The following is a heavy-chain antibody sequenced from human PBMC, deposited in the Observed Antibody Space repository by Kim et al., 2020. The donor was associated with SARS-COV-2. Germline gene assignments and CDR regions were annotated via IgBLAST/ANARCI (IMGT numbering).Heavy chain of an antibody. Sequence: KSRVTISVDMSKNQFSLKLSSVTAADTAVYYCARDGLRFMEVDRDNWFDPWGQGTLVTVSS. J-gene: IGHJ5*02. D-gene: IGHD3-3*01. CDR3: ARDGLRFMEVDRDNWFDP. V-gene: IGHV4-39*07.